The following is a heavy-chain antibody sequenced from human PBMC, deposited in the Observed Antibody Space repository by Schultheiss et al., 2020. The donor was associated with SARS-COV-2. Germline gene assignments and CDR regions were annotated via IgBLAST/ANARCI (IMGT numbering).Heavy chain of an antibody. CDR2: IYYSGST. J-gene: IGHJ4*02. D-gene: IGHD6-19*01. CDR3: ARARYSSGWYSGFDY. Sequence: SQTLSLTCTVSGGSIRSGSYYWSWIRQPPGKGLEWIGYIYYSGSTTYNPSLKSRVTISVDTSKNQYSLRLSSVTAADTAMYYCARARYSSGWYSGFDYWGQGTLVTVSS. CDR1: GGSIRSGSYY. V-gene: IGHV4-61*01.